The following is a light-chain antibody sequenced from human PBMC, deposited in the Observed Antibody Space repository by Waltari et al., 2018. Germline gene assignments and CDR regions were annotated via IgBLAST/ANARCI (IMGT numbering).Light chain of an antibody. CDR3: QQYDSFPWT. CDR1: QSIRSY. CDR2: QAS. J-gene: IGKJ1*01. Sequence: DIQLTQYPSPLSAFVGDRVTITCRASQSIRSYLGWYQQRPGEAPKLLIYQASSLESCVASSFSGGGSGTEFTLTITSLQPDDFATYYCQQYDSFPWTFGQGTKVEIK. V-gene: IGKV1-5*03.